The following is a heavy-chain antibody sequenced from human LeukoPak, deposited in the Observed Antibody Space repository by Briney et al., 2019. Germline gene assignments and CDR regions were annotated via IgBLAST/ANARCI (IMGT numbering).Heavy chain of an antibody. CDR2: IWYDGSNK. V-gene: IGHV3-33*06. D-gene: IGHD1-26*01. CDR1: GFTFSSYG. J-gene: IGHJ4*02. Sequence: HPGGSLRLSCAASGFTFSSYGMHWVRQAPGKGLEWVAVIWYDGSNKYYADSVKGRFTISRDNSKNTLYLQMNSLRAEDTAVYYCAKDRDSGSYYSNYWGQGTLVTVSS. CDR3: AKDRDSGSYYSNY.